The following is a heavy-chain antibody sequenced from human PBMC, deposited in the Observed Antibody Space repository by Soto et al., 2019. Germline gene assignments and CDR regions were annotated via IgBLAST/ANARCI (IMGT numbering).Heavy chain of an antibody. CDR1: GVTLRRYA. V-gene: IGHV3-23*01. D-gene: IGHD2-15*01. Sequence: AGGALRLPCAASGVTLRRYAMSLGRQAPGKGLEWVSAISGSGGSTYYADSLKGRFTISRDNSKNTLYLQMKSLRAEDTAVYYCAKDSVVVVAATFDYWGQGTLVTVSS. CDR2: ISGSGGST. CDR3: AKDSVVVVAATFDY. J-gene: IGHJ4*02.